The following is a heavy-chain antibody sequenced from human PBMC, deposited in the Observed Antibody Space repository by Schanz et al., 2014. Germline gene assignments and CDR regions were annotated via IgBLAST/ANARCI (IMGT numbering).Heavy chain of an antibody. D-gene: IGHD2-2*01. J-gene: IGHJ4*02. CDR2: VSSDGNND. CDR3: ARESSNDIVLVPGAVFDH. Sequence: VQLVESGGGVVQPGRSLRLSCAASGFTFSTHAMHWVRQAPGKGLEWVALVSSDGNNDYYTDSVKGRFTISRDNSKNTVYLQMNSLRPGDTAVYYCARESSNDIVLVPGAVFDHWGQGILVTVSS. CDR1: GFTFSTHA. V-gene: IGHV3-30*03.